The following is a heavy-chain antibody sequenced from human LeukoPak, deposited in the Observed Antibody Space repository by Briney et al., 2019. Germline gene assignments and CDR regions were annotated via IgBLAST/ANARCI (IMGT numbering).Heavy chain of an antibody. J-gene: IGHJ4*02. CDR1: TSNFNYYY. CDR2: ITENGKTI. D-gene: IGHD6-19*01. V-gene: IGHV3-11*01. Sequence: GGSLRLSCAASTSNFNYYYMNWIRQAPGKGLEWLSYITENGKTIFYADSVRGRFTMSRDNARKSLFLQMNNLKIEDTAVYYCARDQQWLGVDYWGQGTLVTVSS. CDR3: ARDQQWLGVDY.